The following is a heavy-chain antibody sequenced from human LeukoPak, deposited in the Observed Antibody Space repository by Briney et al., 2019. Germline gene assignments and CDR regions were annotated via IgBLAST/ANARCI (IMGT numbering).Heavy chain of an antibody. D-gene: IGHD1-26*01. CDR3: ARDSVGGTGHDAFDI. CDR1: GGSINSANYY. J-gene: IGHJ3*02. V-gene: IGHV4-39*07. Sequence: SETLSLTCTVSGGSINSANYYWGWIRQPPGKGLEWIGSIYYSGSAYYSTSLKSRVTILVDTSKNQFSLKLSSVTAADTAVYYCARDSVGGTGHDAFDIWGQGTMATVSS. CDR2: IYYSGSA.